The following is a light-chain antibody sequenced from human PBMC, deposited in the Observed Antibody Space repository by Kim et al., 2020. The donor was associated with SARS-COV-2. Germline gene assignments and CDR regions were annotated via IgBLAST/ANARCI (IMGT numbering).Light chain of an antibody. CDR2: AAS. V-gene: IGKV1D-12*01. CDR1: QAIGSW. CDR3: QKTNSFPLT. Sequence: ASVGDRVTITCRASQAIGSWLAWYQQKPGRAPKRLIYAASSLQSGVPSRFSGSGSGTNFTLTVTNLQPEDFATYYCQKTNSFPLTFGGGTKVDIK. J-gene: IGKJ4*01.